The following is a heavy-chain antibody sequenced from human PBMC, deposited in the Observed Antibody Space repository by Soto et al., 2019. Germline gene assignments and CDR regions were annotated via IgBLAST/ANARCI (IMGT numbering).Heavy chain of an antibody. Sequence: PGGSLRLSCATSGFTFNNYSMSWVRQAPGKGLEWVSSINRGGGPYYADSVKGRFTISRANSKNMLYLRMNSLRADDTAVYFCARADGPLPVTLLGFWGQGTLVTVSS. CDR2: INRGGGP. J-gene: IGHJ4*02. CDR1: GFTFNNYS. D-gene: IGHD5-18*01. CDR3: ARADGPLPVTLLGF. V-gene: IGHV3-23*01.